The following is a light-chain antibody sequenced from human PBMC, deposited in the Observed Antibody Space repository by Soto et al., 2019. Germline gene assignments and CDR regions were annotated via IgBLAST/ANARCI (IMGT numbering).Light chain of an antibody. Sequence: EIVLTQSPATLSLSPGERATLSCRASQTIDNTLAWYQRKPGQAPRLLIYDASTRATGVPARFSGSGSGTDFTLTISTLQSEDFAVYNCQHYNYWAYTFGQGTKVDIK. J-gene: IGKJ2*01. CDR2: DAS. V-gene: IGKV3-15*01. CDR3: QHYNYWAYT. CDR1: QTIDNT.